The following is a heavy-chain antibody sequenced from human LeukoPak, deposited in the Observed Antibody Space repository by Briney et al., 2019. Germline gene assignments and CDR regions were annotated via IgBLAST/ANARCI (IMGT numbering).Heavy chain of an antibody. Sequence: QPGGSLRLSCAASTFTFSSYAMNWVRQAPGEGLEWVSAISGSGESTYYADSVKGRFTISRDSSKNTLFLHMNTLRAEDTAIYYCAKDRTVGASYWYFDLWGRGTLVTVSS. J-gene: IGHJ2*01. D-gene: IGHD1-26*01. CDR1: TFTFSSYA. V-gene: IGHV3-23*01. CDR3: AKDRTVGASYWYFDL. CDR2: ISGSGEST.